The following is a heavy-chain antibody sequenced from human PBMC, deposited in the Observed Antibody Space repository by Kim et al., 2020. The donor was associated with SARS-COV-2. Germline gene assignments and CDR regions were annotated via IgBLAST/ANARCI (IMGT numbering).Heavy chain of an antibody. CDR3: ARGYYDYVWWSYRYDNWFDP. J-gene: IGHJ5*02. D-gene: IGHD3-16*02. CDR1: GYTFTSYD. CDR2: MNPNSGNT. Sequence: ASVKVSCKASGYTFTSYDINWVRQATGQGLEWMGWMNPNSGNTGYAQKFQGRVTMTRNTSISTAYMELSSLRSEDTAVYYCARGYYDYVWWSYRYDNWFDPLGQGTLVTVSS. V-gene: IGHV1-8*01.